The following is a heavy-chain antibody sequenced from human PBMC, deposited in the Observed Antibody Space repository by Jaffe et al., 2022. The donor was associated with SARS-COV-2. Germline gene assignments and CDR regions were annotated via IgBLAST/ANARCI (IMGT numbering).Heavy chain of an antibody. CDR3: ARGIWSIHSASYYLDS. CDR2: INAGNGHT. Sequence: QVQLVQSGAEVKTPGASVKVSCKASGYTFTNYAINWVRQAPGQRLEWMGWINAGNGHTKYSQKFQARITITRDTSASTASMELSSLRSEDTAVYYCARGIWSIHSASYYLDSWGQGTLVTVST. V-gene: IGHV1-3*01. CDR1: GYTFTNYA. D-gene: IGHD6-6*01. J-gene: IGHJ4*02.